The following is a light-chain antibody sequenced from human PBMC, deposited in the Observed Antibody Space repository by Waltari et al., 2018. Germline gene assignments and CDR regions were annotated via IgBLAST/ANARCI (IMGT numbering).Light chain of an antibody. CDR2: INSDGSH. CDR3: QTGGHGTWV. J-gene: IGLJ3*02. CDR1: SGHSSNI. V-gene: IGLV4-69*02. Sequence: QLVLTQSPSASASLGASVKLTCTLDSGHSSNIVAWLQQQPEKGPRYLMKINSDGSHSKGDEIPERCSGSSSGAERYLTISSVQSEDEADYYCQTGGHGTWVFGGGTKLTVL.